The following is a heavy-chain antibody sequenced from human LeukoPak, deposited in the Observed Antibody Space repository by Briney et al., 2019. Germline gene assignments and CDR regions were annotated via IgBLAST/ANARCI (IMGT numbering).Heavy chain of an antibody. CDR2: YSGNT. CDR1: GGSMSDYY. D-gene: IGHD3-22*01. V-gene: IGHV4-59*01. CDR3: ARGGSGYPSY. J-gene: IGHJ4*02. Sequence: SETLSLTCTVSGGSMSDYYWSWIRQPPGRELEWIGYSGNTNYNPSLRSRVIISVDTSKNQFSLKLSPVTTVDTAVYYCARGGSGYPSYWGQGTLVTVSS.